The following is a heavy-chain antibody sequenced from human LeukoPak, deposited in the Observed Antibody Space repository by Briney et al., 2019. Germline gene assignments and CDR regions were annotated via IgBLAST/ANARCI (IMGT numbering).Heavy chain of an antibody. D-gene: IGHD6-19*01. CDR1: GASISSWY. CDR3: ARETMLAGFASGLGFNY. J-gene: IGHJ4*02. Sequence: SDTLSLTCTVSGASISSWYWSWIRQPPGKGLEWIGNIHGSGNTNYNPSLKSRLSMSLDTSRNQFSLNLTSVTAADTATYYCARETMLAGFASGLGFNYWGQGILVIVSS. CDR2: IHGSGNT. V-gene: IGHV4-59*01.